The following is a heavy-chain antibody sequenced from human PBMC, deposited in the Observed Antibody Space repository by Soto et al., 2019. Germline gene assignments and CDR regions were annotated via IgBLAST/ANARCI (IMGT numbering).Heavy chain of an antibody. Sequence: QVQLVESGGGLVKPGGSLRLSCAASGFTFSDYYMSWIRQAPGKGLEWVSYISSSGSTLYYADSVKGRFTISRDNAKNSLYLQMNSLRAEDTAVYYCARDSSFTMVRGVMGGFDYWGQGTLVTVSS. CDR1: GFTFSDYY. J-gene: IGHJ4*02. CDR3: ARDSSFTMVRGVMGGFDY. CDR2: ISSSGSTL. V-gene: IGHV3-11*01. D-gene: IGHD3-10*01.